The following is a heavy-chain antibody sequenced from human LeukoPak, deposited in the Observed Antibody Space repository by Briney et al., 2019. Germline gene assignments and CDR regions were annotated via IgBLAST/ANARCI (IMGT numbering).Heavy chain of an antibody. CDR1: GFTFSSYV. J-gene: IGHJ4*02. CDR2: ISYDGSNE. V-gene: IGHV3-30*04. D-gene: IGHD3-10*01. Sequence: GGSLRLSCAASGFTFSSYVMHWVRQAPGKGLEWVAIISYDGSNEYYADSVKGRFTISRDNAKNTLFLQMNSLGAEDSAVYYCARGNFYSGSGSSPLDYWGQGTLVTVSS. CDR3: ARGNFYSGSGSSPLDY.